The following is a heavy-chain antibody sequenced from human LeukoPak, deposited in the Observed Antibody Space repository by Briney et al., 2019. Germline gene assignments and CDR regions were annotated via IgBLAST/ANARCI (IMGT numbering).Heavy chain of an antibody. V-gene: IGHV1-18*01. CDR1: GYTFTSYG. CDR2: ISSYNGNT. Sequence: GSVKVSCKASGYTFTSYGISWVRQAPGQGLEWMGWISSYNGNTNYAQKLQDRVTLTTDTSTTTAYMELRSLRSDDTAVYYCARGPAVAGTRGDYWGQGTLVTVSS. D-gene: IGHD6-19*01. CDR3: ARGPAVAGTRGDY. J-gene: IGHJ4*02.